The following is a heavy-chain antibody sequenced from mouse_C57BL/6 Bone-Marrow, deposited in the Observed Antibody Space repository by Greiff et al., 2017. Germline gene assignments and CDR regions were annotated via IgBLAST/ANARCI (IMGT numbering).Heavy chain of an antibody. D-gene: IGHD2-4*01. CDR2: INPSSGYT. CDR1: GYTFTSYT. CDR3: ARLYYDYDGFAY. V-gene: IGHV1-4*01. Sequence: VKLQESGAELARPGASVKMSCKASGYTFTSYTMHWVKQRPGQGLEWIGYINPSSGYTKYNQKFKDKATLTADKSSSTAYMQLSILTSEDSAVYYCARLYYDYDGFAYWGQGTLVTVSA. J-gene: IGHJ3*01.